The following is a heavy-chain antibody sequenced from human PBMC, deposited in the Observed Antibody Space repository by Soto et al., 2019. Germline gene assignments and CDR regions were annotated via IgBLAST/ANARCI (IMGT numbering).Heavy chain of an antibody. CDR3: ARKILGSTTRPNYWYFDL. V-gene: IGHV3-23*01. J-gene: IGHJ2*01. D-gene: IGHD7-27*01. CDR2: ISGGGDAA. CDR1: GFTFINYA. Sequence: PGGSLRLSCAGSGFTFINYAMNWVRQAPGKGLEWVSSISGGGDAAFFPDSVRGRFTISRDNSKNTVTLQMNSLGVDDTAVYYCARKILGSTTRPNYWYFDLWGRGTLVTSPQ.